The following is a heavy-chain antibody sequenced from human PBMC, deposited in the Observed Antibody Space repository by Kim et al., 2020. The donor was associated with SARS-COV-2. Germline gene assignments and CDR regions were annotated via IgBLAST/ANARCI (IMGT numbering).Heavy chain of an antibody. D-gene: IGHD3-10*01. CDR3: ARDRNYYGSGRYLDY. J-gene: IGHJ4*02. Sequence: ASVKVSCKASGYTFTSYYMYWVRQAPGQGLEWMGIINPSGGSTSYAQKFQGRVTMTRDTSTSTVYMELSSLRSEDTAVYYCARDRNYYGSGRYLDYWGQGTLVTVSS. CDR1: GYTFTSYY. V-gene: IGHV1-46*01. CDR2: INPSGGST.